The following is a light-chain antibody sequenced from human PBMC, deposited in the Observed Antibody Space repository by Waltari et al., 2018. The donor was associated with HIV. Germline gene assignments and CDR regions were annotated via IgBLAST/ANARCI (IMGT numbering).Light chain of an antibody. CDR1: SSDVGGYNY. CDR3: CSYAGSSTFAV. CDR2: DVS. J-gene: IGLJ2*01. Sequence: QSALTQPASVSGSPGQSITISCTGTSSDVGGYNYVSSYQQHPGKAPKLMIYDVSKRPSGVSNRFSGSKSGNTASLTISGLQAEDESDYYCCSYAGSSTFAVFGGGTKLTVL. V-gene: IGLV2-23*02.